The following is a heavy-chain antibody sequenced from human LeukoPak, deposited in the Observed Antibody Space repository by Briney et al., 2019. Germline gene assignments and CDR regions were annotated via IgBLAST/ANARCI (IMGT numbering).Heavy chain of an antibody. D-gene: IGHD6-13*01. CDR1: GGSFSGYY. CDR3: ARGRRVAAAGTGFVDY. Sequence: SKTLSLTCAVYGGSFSGYYWSWIRQPPGKGLEWIGEINHSGSTNYNPSLKSRVTISVDTSKNQFSLKLSSVTAADTAVYYCARGRRVAAAGTGFVDYWGQGTLVTVSS. CDR2: INHSGST. J-gene: IGHJ4*02. V-gene: IGHV4-34*01.